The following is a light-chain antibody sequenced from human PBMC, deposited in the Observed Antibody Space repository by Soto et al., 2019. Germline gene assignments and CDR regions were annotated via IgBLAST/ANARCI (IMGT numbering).Light chain of an antibody. CDR1: QSVSSSY. V-gene: IGKV3-20*01. CDR2: GAS. J-gene: IGKJ2*01. CDR3: QQYGSSPPHT. Sequence: EIVLTQSPGTLSLSPGDRATLSCRASQSVSSSYLAWYQQKPGQAPRLLIYGASSRATGIPDRFSGSGSGTDFTLTISRLEPEDFAVYYCQQYGSSPPHTVGQGTKLEIK.